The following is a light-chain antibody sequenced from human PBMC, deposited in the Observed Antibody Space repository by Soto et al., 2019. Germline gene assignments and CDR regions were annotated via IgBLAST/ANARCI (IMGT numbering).Light chain of an antibody. V-gene: IGKV1-5*03. J-gene: IGKJ2*03. CDR3: QKDKTYTS. CDR1: QSISDW. Sequence: DIQMTQSPSSLSAAVGDRVTITCRAIQSISDWLAWYQQKPGKAPKVWIYKASTLQSRVPSRFSGSGSGTEFTLTINSLQPDDFAHYFCQKDKTYTSFGQGTKVEIK. CDR2: KAS.